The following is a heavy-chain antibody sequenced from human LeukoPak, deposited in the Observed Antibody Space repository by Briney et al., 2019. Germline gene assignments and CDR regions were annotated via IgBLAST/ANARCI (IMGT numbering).Heavy chain of an antibody. CDR1: GYTFTGYY. J-gene: IGHJ4*02. Sequence: ASVKVSCKASGYTFTGYYMHWVRQAPGQGLEWMGWINPTSGGTNYAQKFQGRVTMTRDTSISTAYMELSRLRSDDTAVYYCARAKGYCSGGSCYSDFGYWGQGTLVTVSS. V-gene: IGHV1-2*02. D-gene: IGHD2-15*01. CDR3: ARAKGYCSGGSCYSDFGY. CDR2: INPTSGGT.